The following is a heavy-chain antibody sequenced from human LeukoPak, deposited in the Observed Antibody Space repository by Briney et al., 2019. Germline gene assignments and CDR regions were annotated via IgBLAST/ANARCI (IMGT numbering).Heavy chain of an antibody. CDR2: VYNSART. V-gene: IGHV4-59*01. CDR1: GDSMNNYD. D-gene: IGHD6-13*01. J-gene: IGHJ4*02. Sequence: PSETLSLTCTVSGDSMNNYDWTWIRQPPGRGLEWIGYVYNSARTNYNPSLKSRVTISIDTSGDQFSLQLDSVTAADTAVYYCARGWSSSWYYFDSWGQGTLVTVSS. CDR3: ARGWSSSWYYFDS.